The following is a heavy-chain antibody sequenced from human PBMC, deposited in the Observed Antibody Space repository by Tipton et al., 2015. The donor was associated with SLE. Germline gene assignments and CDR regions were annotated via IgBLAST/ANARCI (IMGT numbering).Heavy chain of an antibody. CDR1: GFTFDDYA. D-gene: IGHD2-15*01. V-gene: IGHV3-9*01. CDR2: ISWKSDIM. CDR3: AKDYCSGGTCYLQH. Sequence: SLRLSCAASGFTFDDYAMHWVRQAPGKGLEWVSGISWKSDIMGFADSVKGRFTISRDNAKNSLYLEMNSLRPEDTALYYCAKDYCSGGTCYLQHWGQGTLVTVSS. J-gene: IGHJ1*01.